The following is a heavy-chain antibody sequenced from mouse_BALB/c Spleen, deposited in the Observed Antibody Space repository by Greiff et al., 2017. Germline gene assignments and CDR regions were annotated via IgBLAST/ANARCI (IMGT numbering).Heavy chain of an antibody. V-gene: IGHV5-9-4*01. CDR1: GFTFSSYA. CDR3: AREYGNYAMDY. D-gene: IGHD2-1*01. CDR2: ISSGGSYT. J-gene: IGHJ4*01. Sequence: EVKLVESGGGLVKPGGSLKLSCAASGFTFSSYAMSWVRQSPEKRLEWVAEISSGGSYTYYPDTVTGRFTISRDNAKNTLYLEMSSLRSEDTAMYYCAREYGNYAMDYWGQGTSVTVSS.